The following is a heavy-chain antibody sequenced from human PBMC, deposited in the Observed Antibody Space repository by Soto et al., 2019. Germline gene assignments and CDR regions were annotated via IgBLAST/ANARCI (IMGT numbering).Heavy chain of an antibody. CDR1: GYTFTSYG. J-gene: IGHJ4*02. Sequence: ASVKVSCKASGYTFTSYGISWVRQAPGQGLEWMGWISAYNGNTNYAQKLQGRVTMTTDTSTSTAYMELRSLRSDDTAVYYCARDNIEVVTAMKPLDYWGQGTLVTVSS. CDR2: ISAYNGNT. V-gene: IGHV1-18*01. CDR3: ARDNIEVVTAMKPLDY. D-gene: IGHD2-21*02.